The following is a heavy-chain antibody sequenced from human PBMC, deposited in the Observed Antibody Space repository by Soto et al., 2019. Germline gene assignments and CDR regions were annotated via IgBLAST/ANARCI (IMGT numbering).Heavy chain of an antibody. D-gene: IGHD6-13*01. CDR2: IYYSGNT. CDR3: ARGGSSTWPFDY. Sequence: SETLSLTCSVSGGSISSDFWIWIGRLPGKGLEWIGYIYYSGNTNYNPSLKNRVTMSVDTSKNQFSLKLSSVTAADTAVYYCARGGSSTWPFDYWGQGTLVTVSS. J-gene: IGHJ4*02. CDR1: GGSISSDF. V-gene: IGHV4-59*01.